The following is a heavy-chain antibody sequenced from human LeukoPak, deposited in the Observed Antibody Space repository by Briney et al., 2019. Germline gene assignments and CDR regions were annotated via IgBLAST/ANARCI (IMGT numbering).Heavy chain of an antibody. Sequence: GRSLRLSCAASGFTFDDYAMHWVRQAPGEGLEWVSGISWNSGGIGYADAVKGRFAISRDNAKKSLYLQMNSLRAEDTALYYCAKDFYRAVAGSIEFWGQGILVTVSS. J-gene: IGHJ4*02. D-gene: IGHD6-19*01. CDR2: ISWNSGGI. CDR3: AKDFYRAVAGSIEF. V-gene: IGHV3-9*01. CDR1: GFTFDDYA.